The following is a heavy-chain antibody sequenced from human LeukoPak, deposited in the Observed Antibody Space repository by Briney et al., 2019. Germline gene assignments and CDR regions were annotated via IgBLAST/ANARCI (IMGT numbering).Heavy chain of an antibody. Sequence: PSETLSPTCSVSGSSISNTYSWAWIRQPPGKGLEWIGSSDHSGSTKYNPSLRSRVTISVDPSRNQFSLKLRSVTAAGTAMYYCARAISMTAFDQWGQGTLVTVSS. V-gene: IGHV4-38-2*02. CDR1: GSSISNTYS. D-gene: IGHD2-21*02. CDR3: ARAISMTAFDQ. J-gene: IGHJ4*02. CDR2: SDHSGST.